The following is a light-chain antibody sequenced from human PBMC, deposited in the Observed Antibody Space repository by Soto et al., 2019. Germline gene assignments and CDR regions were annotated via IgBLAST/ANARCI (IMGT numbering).Light chain of an antibody. CDR3: QQYNTWPRT. J-gene: IGKJ1*01. Sequence: ETVMTQSPATLSVSPGERATLSCRASESVSSNLAWYQQQPGQAPRLLIYGASTRATGIPARFSGSGSGTEFTLTISSLQSEDFAVYYCQQYNTWPRTFGQGTKVDIK. CDR2: GAS. V-gene: IGKV3-15*01. CDR1: ESVSSN.